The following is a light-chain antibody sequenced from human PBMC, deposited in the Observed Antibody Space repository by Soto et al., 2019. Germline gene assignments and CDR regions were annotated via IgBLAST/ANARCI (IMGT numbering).Light chain of an antibody. V-gene: IGKV1-5*01. Sequence: DIQMTHSPSSLPASLGERFTITFLASQGITTWLAWYQQKTGKATKLLIYDASSLESGVPSRFSGSGSGTEFTLTISSLQPDDFATYYCQQYNSYWTFGQGTKVDIK. CDR1: QGITTW. CDR2: DAS. CDR3: QQYNSYWT. J-gene: IGKJ1*01.